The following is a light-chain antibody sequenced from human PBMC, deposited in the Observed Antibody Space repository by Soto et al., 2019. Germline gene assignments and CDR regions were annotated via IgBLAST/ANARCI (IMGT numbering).Light chain of an antibody. CDR3: QQYANSPIS. CDR2: GVS. J-gene: IGKJ5*01. CDR1: QPVSSNF. Sequence: ELVFTKSQGNLSLSPGEDAALSCRASQPVSSNFLAWYQQKPGQAPRLLIYGVSSRASGIPDRFFGSGSGTDFTLTINRLEPEDFAVYYCQQYANSPISVGQGTRLEIK. V-gene: IGKV3-20*01.